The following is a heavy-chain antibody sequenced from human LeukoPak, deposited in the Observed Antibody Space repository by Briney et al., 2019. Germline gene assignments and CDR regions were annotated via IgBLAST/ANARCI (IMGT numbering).Heavy chain of an antibody. CDR3: ARKGSGWPDY. J-gene: IGHJ4*02. CDR2: ISSSGTTI. V-gene: IGHV3-48*03. Sequence: PGGSLRLSCAASGFPFRSYEMNWVRQAPGRGLEWVSYISSSGTTIYYADSVKGRFTVSRDNAKNSLYLQMNSLRAEDTAIYYCARKGSGWPDYWGQGILVTVSS. CDR1: GFPFRSYE. D-gene: IGHD6-19*01.